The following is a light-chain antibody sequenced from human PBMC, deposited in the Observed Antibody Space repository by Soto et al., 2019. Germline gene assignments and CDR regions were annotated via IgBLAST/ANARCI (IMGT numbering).Light chain of an antibody. Sequence: VFTQSPGTLSLSPGQSAPVPCRDSQSVSTSFLACYQQKPGQAPRLILYGAFSRATGIPDTFSGSGSGTDFTLPISRLEPEDFAVYYCQQYGNSIPITCGQGTRLEIK. CDR2: GAF. CDR3: QQYGNSIPIT. CDR1: QSVSTSF. J-gene: IGKJ5*01. V-gene: IGKV3-20*01.